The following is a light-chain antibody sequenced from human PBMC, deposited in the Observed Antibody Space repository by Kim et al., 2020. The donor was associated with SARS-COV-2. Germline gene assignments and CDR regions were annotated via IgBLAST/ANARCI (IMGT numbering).Light chain of an antibody. CDR2: EDN. Sequence: GQTVTISSTRSSGSIASNYVQWYQQRPGSAPTTVIYEDNQRPSGVPDRFSGSIDSSSNSASLTISGLKTEDEADYYCQSYDSSNWVFGGGTQLTVL. CDR1: SGSIASNY. J-gene: IGLJ3*02. V-gene: IGLV6-57*03. CDR3: QSYDSSNWV.